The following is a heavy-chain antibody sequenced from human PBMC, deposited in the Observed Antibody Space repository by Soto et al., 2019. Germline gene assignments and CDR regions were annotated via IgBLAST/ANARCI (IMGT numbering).Heavy chain of an antibody. Sequence: SETLSLTRTVSGGSISSGDYYWSWIRQPPGQGLEWIGYIYYSGSTYYNPSLRSRLTMSVDTSKNRFSLKLSSVTAADTAVYYCAAFLGAYWYFDLWGRGTLVTVSS. CDR3: AAFLGAYWYFDL. CDR2: IYYSGST. D-gene: IGHD1-26*01. V-gene: IGHV4-30-4*01. J-gene: IGHJ2*01. CDR1: GGSISSGDYY.